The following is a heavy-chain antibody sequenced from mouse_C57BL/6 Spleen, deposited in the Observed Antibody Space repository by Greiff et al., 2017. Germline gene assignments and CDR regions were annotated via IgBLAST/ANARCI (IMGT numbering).Heavy chain of an antibody. CDR3: ARGYDGYYWFAY. J-gene: IGHJ3*01. D-gene: IGHD2-3*01. Sequence: VQLKQSGPGMVKPSQSLSLTCTVTGYSITSGYDWHWIRHFPGNKLEWMGYISYSGSTNYNPSLKSRISITHDTSKNHFFLKLNSVTTEDTATXYCARGYDGYYWFAYWGQGTLVTVSA. V-gene: IGHV3-1*01. CDR2: ISYSGST. CDR1: GYSITSGYD.